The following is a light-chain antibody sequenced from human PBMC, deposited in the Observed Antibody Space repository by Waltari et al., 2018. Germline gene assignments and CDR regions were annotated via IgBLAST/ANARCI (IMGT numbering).Light chain of an antibody. V-gene: IGLV1-51*01. Sequence: QSVLTQPPSVSAAPGQKVNISCSGSSTNIGNDYVSWYQQLPGTAPKLVIYDNDSRPSGIPVRISGSKSGTSATLAIAGLQAGDEADYYCASWDGSLKVFGGGTKLTVL. CDR2: DND. CDR3: ASWDGSLKV. CDR1: STNIGNDY. J-gene: IGLJ6*01.